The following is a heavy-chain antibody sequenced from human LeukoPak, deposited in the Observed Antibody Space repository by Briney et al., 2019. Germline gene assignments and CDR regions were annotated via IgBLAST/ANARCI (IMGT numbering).Heavy chain of an antibody. J-gene: IGHJ4*02. CDR2: INHSGST. D-gene: IGHD3-3*01. CDR1: GRSFSGYY. CDR3: ARRVGGGYYGY. V-gene: IGHV4-34*01. Sequence: SESLSLTCALYGRSFSGYYWGWIRQPPGKGLEWVGEINHSGSTNYNPSLKSRVTISVDTSKNQFSLKLSSGTAADTAVYYCARRVGGGYYGYWGQGTLVTVSS.